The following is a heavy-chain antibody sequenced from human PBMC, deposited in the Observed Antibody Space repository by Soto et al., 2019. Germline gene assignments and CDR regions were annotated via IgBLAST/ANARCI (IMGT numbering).Heavy chain of an antibody. Sequence: GGSLRLSCAASGFTFSSYAMSWVRQAPGKGLEWVSAISGSGGSTYYEDSVKGRFTISRDNSKNTLYLQMNSLRAEDTAIYYCAKDPRGYSYGYYFDYWGQGTLVTVFS. CDR1: GFTFSSYA. CDR2: ISGSGGST. V-gene: IGHV3-23*01. CDR3: AKDPRGYSYGYYFDY. D-gene: IGHD5-18*01. J-gene: IGHJ4*02.